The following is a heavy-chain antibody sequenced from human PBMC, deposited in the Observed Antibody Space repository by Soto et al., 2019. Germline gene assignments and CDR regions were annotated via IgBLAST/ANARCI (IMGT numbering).Heavy chain of an antibody. J-gene: IGHJ4*02. CDR1: GYTFTSYY. CDR3: ARAPSDIVVVVAAFDY. V-gene: IGHV1-46*01. D-gene: IGHD2-15*01. Sequence: ASVKVSCKASGYTFTSYYMHWVRQAPGQGLEWMGIINPSGGSTSYAQKFQGRVTMTRDTSTSTVYMELSSLRSEDTAVYYCARAPSDIVVVVAAFDYWGQGTLVTVSS. CDR2: INPSGGST.